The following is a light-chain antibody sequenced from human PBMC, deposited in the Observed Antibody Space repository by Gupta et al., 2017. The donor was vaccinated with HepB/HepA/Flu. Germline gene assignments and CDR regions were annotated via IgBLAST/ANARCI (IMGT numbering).Light chain of an antibody. CDR2: GAS. CDR1: QSVSSSY. J-gene: IGKJ3*01. Sequence: EIVLTQSPGTLSLSPGERATLSCRASQSVSSSYLAWYQQKPGQAPRLLIYGASSRATGIPDRFSGSGSGTDFTLTISRLEPEDFAVYYCQQYGSSPLITFGRGTKVDIK. CDR3: QQYGSSPLIT. V-gene: IGKV3-20*01.